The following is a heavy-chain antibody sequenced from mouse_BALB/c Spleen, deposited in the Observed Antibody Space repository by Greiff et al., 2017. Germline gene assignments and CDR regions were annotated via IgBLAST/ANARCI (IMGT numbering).Heavy chain of an antibody. Sequence: VQLQQSGPGLVAPSQSLSITCTVSGFSLTGYGVNWVRQPPGKGLEWLGMIWGDGSTDYNSALKSRLSISKDNSKSQVFLKMNSLQTDDTARYYCARDDYYGHWYFDVWGAGTTVTVSS. CDR2: IWGDGST. CDR3: ARDDYYGHWYFDV. D-gene: IGHD1-1*01. V-gene: IGHV2-6-7*01. CDR1: GFSLTGYG. J-gene: IGHJ1*01.